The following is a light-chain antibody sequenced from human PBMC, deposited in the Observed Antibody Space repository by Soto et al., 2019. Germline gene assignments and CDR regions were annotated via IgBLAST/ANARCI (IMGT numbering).Light chain of an antibody. J-gene: IGKJ1*01. V-gene: IGKV4-1*01. CDR2: WAS. Sequence: DIVMTQSPDSLAVSLGERATINCKSSQSVLYSSNNKNYLAWYQQKPRQPPQLLIYWASTRESGVPDRFSGGGSGTDFTRTSSSLEAEDVAVYYCQQYYSTPLAFGQGTKVEIK. CDR3: QQYYSTPLA. CDR1: QSVLYSSNNKNY.